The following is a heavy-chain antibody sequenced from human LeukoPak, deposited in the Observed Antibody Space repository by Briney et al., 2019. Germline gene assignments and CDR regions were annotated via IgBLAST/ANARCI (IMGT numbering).Heavy chain of an antibody. Sequence: GEPLKISCKGSGCSFTSYWIDWVRQMPGKGLGWMGIIYPGDSDTRYSPSFQGQFTISADKSISTAYLEGNNLKASDTAMYYXXRXPXDDYXDYGLDYWGQGTLVTVSS. CDR2: IYPGDSDT. V-gene: IGHV5-51*01. CDR3: XRXPXDDYXDYGLDY. D-gene: IGHD4-17*01. CDR1: GCSFTSYW. J-gene: IGHJ4*02.